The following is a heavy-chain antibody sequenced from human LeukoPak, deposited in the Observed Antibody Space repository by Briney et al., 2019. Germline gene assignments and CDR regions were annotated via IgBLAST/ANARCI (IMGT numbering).Heavy chain of an antibody. Sequence: GESLRISCKGSGYSFTSYWISWVRQMPGKGLEWMGRIDPSDSYTNYSPSFQGHVTISADKSISTAYLQWSSLKASDTAIYYCARLTPPYYDILTGYYPLAYWGQGTPVTVSS. CDR3: ARLTPPYYDILTGYYPLAY. D-gene: IGHD3-9*01. V-gene: IGHV5-10-1*01. CDR1: GYSFTSYW. CDR2: IDPSDSYT. J-gene: IGHJ4*02.